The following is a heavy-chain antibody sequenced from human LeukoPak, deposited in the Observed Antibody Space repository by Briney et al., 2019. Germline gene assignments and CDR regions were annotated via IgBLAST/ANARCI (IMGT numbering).Heavy chain of an antibody. Sequence: SESLSLTSTVSGGSTITYYWSWIPQPAGKGLEWIGRIYTSGSTNYNPSLKSRVTMSVDTSKNQFSLKLSSVCAAGTAVYYCARDKPDDNDYYYYMDVWGKGNTVTVSS. CDR1: GGSTITYY. D-gene: IGHD1-1*01. CDR3: ARDKPDDNDYYYYMDV. J-gene: IGHJ6*03. CDR2: IYTSGST. V-gene: IGHV4-4*07.